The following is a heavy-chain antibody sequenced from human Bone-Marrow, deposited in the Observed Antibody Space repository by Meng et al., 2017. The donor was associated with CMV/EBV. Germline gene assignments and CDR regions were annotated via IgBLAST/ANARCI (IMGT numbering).Heavy chain of an antibody. V-gene: IGHV1-18*01. Sequence: ASVKVSCKASGYTFTSYGISWVRQAPGQGLEWMGWISAYNGNTNYAQKLQGRVTMTTDTSTSTAYMELRSLRSDDTAVYYCARDDRTTYYDFWSGGSGMDVWGRGTTVTVSS. CDR3: ARDDRTTYYDFWSGGSGMDV. CDR1: GYTFTSYG. J-gene: IGHJ6*02. CDR2: ISAYNGNT. D-gene: IGHD3-3*01.